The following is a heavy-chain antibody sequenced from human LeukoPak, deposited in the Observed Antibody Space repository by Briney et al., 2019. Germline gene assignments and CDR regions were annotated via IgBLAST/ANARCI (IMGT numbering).Heavy chain of an antibody. V-gene: IGHV4-4*02. J-gene: IGHJ4*02. Sequence: SGTLSLTCAVSGGSIRRSYWWRWVRQPPGEGLEWIGEIYHSGSTYYNPSLKSRVTISVDRSKNQFSLKLSSVTAADTAVYYCARETAAAGSRDAFDYWGQGTLVTVSS. CDR1: GGSIRRSYW. CDR2: IYHSGST. CDR3: ARETAAAGSRDAFDY. D-gene: IGHD6-13*01.